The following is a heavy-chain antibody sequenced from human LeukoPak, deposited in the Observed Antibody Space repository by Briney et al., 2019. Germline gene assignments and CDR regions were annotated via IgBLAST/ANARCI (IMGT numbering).Heavy chain of an antibody. Sequence: GGSLRLSCAASGCTFSPYGMHWVRQAPGKGLEWVSFTRYDGSQQDYADSVKGRFIISRDNAKNSLYLQMNSPRAEDTAVYYCARDVTPYYYMDVWGKGTTVTISS. J-gene: IGHJ6*03. CDR3: ARDVTPYYYMDV. CDR2: TRYDGSQQ. CDR1: GCTFSPYG. D-gene: IGHD3-16*02. V-gene: IGHV3-30*02.